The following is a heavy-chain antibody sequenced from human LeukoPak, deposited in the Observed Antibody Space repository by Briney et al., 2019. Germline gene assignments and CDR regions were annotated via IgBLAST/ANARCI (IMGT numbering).Heavy chain of an antibody. CDR2: IYPGDSDT. CDR3: ARHSKLVVVPADYGMDV. CDR1: GYIFTSYW. D-gene: IGHD2-2*01. J-gene: IGHJ6*02. V-gene: IGHV5-51*01. Sequence: GESLKISCKGSGYIFTSYWIGWVRQMPGKGLEWMGIIYPGDSDTRYSPSFQGQVTISADKSISTAYLQWSSLKASDTAMYYCARHSKLVVVPADYGMDVWGQGTTVTVSS.